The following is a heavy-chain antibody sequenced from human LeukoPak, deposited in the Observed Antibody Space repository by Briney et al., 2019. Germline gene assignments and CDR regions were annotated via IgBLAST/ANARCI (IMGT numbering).Heavy chain of an antibody. CDR1: GYSFTSYW. Sequence: GESLKISRKGSGYSFTSYWIGWVRHMPGKGLEWMGIIYPGDSDTRYSPSFQGQVTISADKSISTAYLQWSSLKASDTAMYYCARHRGGSGSYYNVFVYWGQGTLVTVSS. J-gene: IGHJ4*02. V-gene: IGHV5-51*01. D-gene: IGHD3-10*01. CDR2: IYPGDSDT. CDR3: ARHRGGSGSYYNVFVY.